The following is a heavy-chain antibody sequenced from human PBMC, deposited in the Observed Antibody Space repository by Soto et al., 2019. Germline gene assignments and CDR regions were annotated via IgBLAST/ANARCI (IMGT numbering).Heavy chain of an antibody. CDR2: IYYSGST. CDR3: ARAGITVEWFDP. D-gene: IGHD7-27*01. V-gene: IGHV4-31*03. Sequence: QVQLQESGPGLVKPSQTLSLTCTVSGGSISSGGYYWSWIRQHPGKGLEWIGYIYYSGSTYYNPSLQGRGTISVDTSKNQFSLKLSSVTAADTAVYYCARAGITVEWFDPWGQGTLVTVSS. J-gene: IGHJ5*02. CDR1: GGSISSGGYY.